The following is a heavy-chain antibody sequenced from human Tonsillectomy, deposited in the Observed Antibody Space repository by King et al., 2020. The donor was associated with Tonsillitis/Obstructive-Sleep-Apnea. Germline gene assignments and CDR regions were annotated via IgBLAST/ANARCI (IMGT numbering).Heavy chain of an antibody. V-gene: IGHV3-30*04. J-gene: IGHJ6*02. D-gene: IGHD2-2*01. CDR2: ISYDGSNK. CDR3: ARDPADIVVVPAALKGYYYDMGV. Sequence: VQLVESGGGVVQPGRSLRLSCAASGFTFSSYAMHWVRQAPGKGLEWVAVISYDGSNKFYADSVKGRFTISRDNSKNTLYLQMNSLRAEDTAVYYCARDPADIVVVPAALKGYYYDMGVWGQGTTVTVSS. CDR1: GFTFSSYA.